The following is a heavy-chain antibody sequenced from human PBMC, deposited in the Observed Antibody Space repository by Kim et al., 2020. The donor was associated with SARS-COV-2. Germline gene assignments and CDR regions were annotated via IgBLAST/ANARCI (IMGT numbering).Heavy chain of an antibody. D-gene: IGHD4-4*01. Sequence: SQTLSLTCAISGGSVSSNSAAWNWIRQSPSRGLEWLGRTYYRSKWHNDYAASVKSRITINPDTSKNQFSLQLESVTPEDTAGYYWVSSNPSGGWFDPWGQ. CDR2: TYYRSKWHN. V-gene: IGHV6-1*01. J-gene: IGHJ5*02. CDR1: GGSVSSNSAA. CDR3: VSSNPSGGWFDP.